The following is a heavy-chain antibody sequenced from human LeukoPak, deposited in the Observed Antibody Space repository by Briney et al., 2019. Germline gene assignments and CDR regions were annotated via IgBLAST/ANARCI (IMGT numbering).Heavy chain of an antibody. CDR2: ISYDGSNK. CDR1: GFTFSSYA. Sequence: PGRSLRLSCAASGFTFSSYAMHWVRQAPGKGLEWVAVISYDGSNKYYADSVKGRFTISRDNSKNTLYLQMNSLRAEDTAVYYCARDRVVATIVYYFDYWGQGTLVTVSS. D-gene: IGHD5-12*01. V-gene: IGHV3-30*04. J-gene: IGHJ4*02. CDR3: ARDRVVATIVYYFDY.